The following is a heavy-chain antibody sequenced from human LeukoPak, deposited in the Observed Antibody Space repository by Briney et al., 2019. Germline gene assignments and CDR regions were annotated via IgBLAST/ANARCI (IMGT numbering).Heavy chain of an antibody. CDR3: AMLRFLEWSYDY. D-gene: IGHD3-3*01. J-gene: IGHJ4*02. CDR2: IYYSGST. CDR1: GGSISSGGYY. Sequence: SETLSLTCTVSGGSISSGGYYWSWIRQHPGKGLEWIGYIYYSGSTYYNPSLKSRVTISVDTSKNQFSLKLSSVTAADTAVYYCAMLRFLEWSYDYRGQGTLVTVSS. V-gene: IGHV4-31*03.